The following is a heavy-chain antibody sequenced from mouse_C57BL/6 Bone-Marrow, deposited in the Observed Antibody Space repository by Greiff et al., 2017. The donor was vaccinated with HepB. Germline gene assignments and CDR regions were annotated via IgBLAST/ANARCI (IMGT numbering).Heavy chain of an antibody. CDR1: GYTFTSYW. J-gene: IGHJ4*01. CDR2: IDPSDSYT. Sequence: QVQLQQPGAELVKPGASVKLSCKASGYTFTSYWMQWVKQRPRQGLEWIGEIDPSDSYTNYNQKFKGKATLTVDTSSSTAYMQLSSLTSEDSAVYYCARSSGYYYGSSYAMDYWGQGTSVTVSS. V-gene: IGHV1-50*01. D-gene: IGHD1-1*01. CDR3: ARSSGYYYGSSYAMDY.